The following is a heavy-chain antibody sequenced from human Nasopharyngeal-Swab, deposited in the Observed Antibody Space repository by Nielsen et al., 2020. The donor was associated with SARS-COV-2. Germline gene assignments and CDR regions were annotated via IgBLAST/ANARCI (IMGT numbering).Heavy chain of an antibody. D-gene: IGHD3-16*01. CDR1: GGTFISYA. Sequence: SVKVSCNASGGTFISYAISWVRQAPGQGLEWMGGIIPIFGTANYAQKFQGRVTMTRDTSTSTVYMELSSLRSEDTAVYYCARGEKIMDPVRPFDYWGQGTLVTVSS. J-gene: IGHJ4*02. CDR3: ARGEKIMDPVRPFDY. CDR2: IIPIFGTA. V-gene: IGHV1-69*05.